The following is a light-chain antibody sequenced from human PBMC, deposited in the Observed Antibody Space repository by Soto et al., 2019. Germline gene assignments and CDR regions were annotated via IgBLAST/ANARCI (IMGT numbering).Light chain of an antibody. V-gene: IGKV1-12*01. CDR3: QQADSFPIT. CDR1: EDINSR. CDR2: AAF. J-gene: IGKJ5*01. Sequence: DIQMTQSPSSVSASVGDRVTVSCRAGEDINSRLAWYQQKPGNAPKLLIYAAFILQSGVPSRFSGYGSGTDFTLSISNLQPEDFATYYCQQADSFPITFGQGTRLEI.